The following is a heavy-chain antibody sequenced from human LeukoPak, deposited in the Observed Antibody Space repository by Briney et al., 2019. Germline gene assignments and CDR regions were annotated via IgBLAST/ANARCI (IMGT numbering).Heavy chain of an antibody. CDR2: ITTSDGNT. V-gene: IGHV3-23*01. J-gene: IGHJ4*02. Sequence: GGSLGLSCAASGFTFSSYTMSWVRQAPGKGLEWVSTITTSDGNTYYADSVKGRFTVSRDNSKNTLFLQMNSLRAEDTAVYYCAKDGGLWVSAHWGDSWGRGTLVTVSS. D-gene: IGHD7-27*01. CDR3: AKDGGLWVSAHWGDS. CDR1: GFTFSSYT.